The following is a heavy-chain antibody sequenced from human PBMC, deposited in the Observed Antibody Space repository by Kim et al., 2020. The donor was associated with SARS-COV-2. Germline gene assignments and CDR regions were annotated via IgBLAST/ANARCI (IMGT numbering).Heavy chain of an antibody. D-gene: IGHD5-18*01. J-gene: IGHJ6*02. CDR2: IWYDGSNK. Sequence: GGSLRLSCAASGFTFSSYGMHWVRQAPGKGLEWVAVIWYDGSNKYYADSVKGRFTISRDNSKNTLYLQMNSLRAEDTAVYYCARAPRRIQLWPQYYYYGMDVWGQGTTVTVSS. CDR1: GFTFSSYG. V-gene: IGHV3-33*01. CDR3: ARAPRRIQLWPQYYYYGMDV.